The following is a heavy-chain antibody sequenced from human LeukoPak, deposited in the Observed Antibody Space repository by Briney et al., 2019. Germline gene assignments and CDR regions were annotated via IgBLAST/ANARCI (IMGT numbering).Heavy chain of an antibody. J-gene: IGHJ3*02. CDR3: ARDLGDRYDFRRGGPYAFDI. D-gene: IGHD3-3*01. Sequence: GASVKVSCKASGYTFTSYAKHWVRQAPGQRLEWMGWINAGNGNTKYSQKFQGRVTITRDTSTSTAYMELRSLRSDDTAVYYCARDLGDRYDFRRGGPYAFDIWGQGTMVTVSS. V-gene: IGHV1-3*01. CDR1: GYTFTSYA. CDR2: INAGNGNT.